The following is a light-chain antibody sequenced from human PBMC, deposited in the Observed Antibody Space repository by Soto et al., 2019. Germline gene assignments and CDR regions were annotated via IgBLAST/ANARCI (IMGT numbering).Light chain of an antibody. Sequence: DIQMTQSPSSLSASVGDRVTITCRASQSISSYLNWYQQKPGKAPKLLIYAASSLQSGVPSRFSCSGSGTDFTLTISSLQPGDFATYYCQQSYSTPRTFGQGTKVEIK. J-gene: IGKJ1*01. CDR1: QSISSY. CDR3: QQSYSTPRT. V-gene: IGKV1-39*01. CDR2: AAS.